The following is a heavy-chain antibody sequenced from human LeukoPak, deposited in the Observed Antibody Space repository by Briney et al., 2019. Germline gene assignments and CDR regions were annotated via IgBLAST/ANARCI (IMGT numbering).Heavy chain of an antibody. V-gene: IGHV4-59*11. D-gene: IGHD6-13*01. CDR1: GGSFSSHY. CDR3: ARGVYIAAAQYGY. J-gene: IGHJ4*02. CDR2: IYYSGTT. Sequence: SETLSLTCAVYGGSFSSHYWSWIRQPPGKGLEWVGYIYYSGTTNYNPPLKSRVTISVDTSKNQFSLKLSSVTAADTAVYYCARGVYIAAAQYGYWGQGTLVTVSS.